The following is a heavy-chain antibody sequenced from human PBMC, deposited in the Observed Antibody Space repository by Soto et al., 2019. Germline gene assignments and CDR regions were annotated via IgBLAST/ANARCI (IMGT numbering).Heavy chain of an antibody. V-gene: IGHV1-3*01. D-gene: IGHD5-12*01. J-gene: IGHJ5*02. CDR1: GYTFTSYA. CDR3: ARDVFPSGYDLSGWFDP. CDR2: INAGNGNT. Sequence: GASVKVSCKASGYTFTSYAMHWVRQAPGQRLEWMGWINAGNGNTKYSQKFQGRVTITRDTSASTAYMELSSLRSEDTAVYYCARDVFPSGYDLSGWFDPWGQGILVTVSS.